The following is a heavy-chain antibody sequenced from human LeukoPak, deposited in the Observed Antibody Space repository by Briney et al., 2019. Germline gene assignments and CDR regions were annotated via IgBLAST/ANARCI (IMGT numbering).Heavy chain of an antibody. D-gene: IGHD3-10*01. CDR3: ARSLGSYYNVGYYFGY. CDR1: GGTFSSYA. V-gene: IGHV1-69*13. Sequence: SVKVSCKASGGTFSSYAISWVRQAPGQGLEWIGGIIPIFGTANYAQKFQGRVTITADESTSTAYMELSSLRSEDTAVYYCARSLGSYYNVGYYFGYWGQGTLVTVSS. J-gene: IGHJ4*02. CDR2: IIPIFGTA.